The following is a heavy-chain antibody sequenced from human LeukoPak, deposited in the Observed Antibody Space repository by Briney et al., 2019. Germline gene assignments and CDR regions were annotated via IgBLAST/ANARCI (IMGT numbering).Heavy chain of an antibody. D-gene: IGHD3-3*01. V-gene: IGHV1-46*01. CDR1: GYTFTSYY. CDR3: ARVSSLGFWNYYGMDV. CDR2: INPSGGST. Sequence: ASVKVSCKASGYTFTSYYMHWVRQAPGQGLKWRGIINPSGGSTSYAQKCQGRVTMTRDTSTSTVYMELSSLRTEDTAVYYCARVSSLGFWNYYGMDVWGQGTTVTVSS. J-gene: IGHJ6*02.